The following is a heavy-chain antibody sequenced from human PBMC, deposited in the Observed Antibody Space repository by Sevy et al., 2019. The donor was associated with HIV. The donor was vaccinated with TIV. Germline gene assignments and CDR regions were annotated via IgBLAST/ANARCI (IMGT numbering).Heavy chain of an antibody. J-gene: IGHJ4*02. CDR2: ISYDGSNK. Sequence: GGSLRLSCAASGFIFSDYGMHWVRQSPVNGLEWVAVISYDGSNKYYTDYVKGRFITSRDNSKNTMYLQMNSLRAEDTAVYYCARDSSTSWINYYFDYWGQGTLVTVSS. D-gene: IGHD2-2*01. CDR1: GFIFSDYG. CDR3: ARDSSTSWINYYFDY. V-gene: IGHV3-30*19.